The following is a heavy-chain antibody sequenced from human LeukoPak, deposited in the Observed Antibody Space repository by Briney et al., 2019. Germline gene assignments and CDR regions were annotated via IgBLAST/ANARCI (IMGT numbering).Heavy chain of an antibody. D-gene: IGHD1-1*01. CDR1: GGSISSGDYY. Sequence: PSETLSLTCTDSGGSISSGDYYWSWIRQPPGKGLEWIGYIYYSGSTYYNPSLKSRVTISVDTSKNQFSLKLSSVTAADTAVYYCASTTEESYNWFDPWGQGTLVTVSS. CDR3: ASTTEESYNWFDP. CDR2: IYYSGST. V-gene: IGHV4-30-4*01. J-gene: IGHJ5*02.